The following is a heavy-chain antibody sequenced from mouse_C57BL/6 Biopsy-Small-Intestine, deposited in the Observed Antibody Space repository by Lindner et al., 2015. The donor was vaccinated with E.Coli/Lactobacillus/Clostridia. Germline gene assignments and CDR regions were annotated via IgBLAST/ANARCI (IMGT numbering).Heavy chain of an antibody. D-gene: IGHD2-4*01. CDR1: GYAFTDYN. CDR3: ARWGDYDVGWFAY. CDR2: INPNNGGT. J-gene: IGHJ3*01. Sequence: VQLQESGPELVKPGXSVKIPCKASGYAFTDYNMDWVKQSHGKSLEWIGDINPNNGGTIYNQKFKGKATLTVDKSSSTAYMELRSLTSEDTAVYYCARWGDYDVGWFAYWGQGTLVTVSA. V-gene: IGHV1-18*01.